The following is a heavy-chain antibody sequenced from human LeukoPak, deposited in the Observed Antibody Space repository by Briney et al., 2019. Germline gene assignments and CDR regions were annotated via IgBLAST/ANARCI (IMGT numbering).Heavy chain of an antibody. D-gene: IGHD3-3*01. CDR2: IYSGGYT. CDR1: GFTFSSYG. Sequence: PGGSLRLSCAASGFTFSSYGMSWVRQAPGKGLEWVSVIYSGGYTYYADSVKGRFTISRDNSKNTLYLQMNSLRAEDTAVYYCVRDFRFLEDYWGQGTLVTVSS. J-gene: IGHJ4*02. V-gene: IGHV3-66*01. CDR3: VRDFRFLEDY.